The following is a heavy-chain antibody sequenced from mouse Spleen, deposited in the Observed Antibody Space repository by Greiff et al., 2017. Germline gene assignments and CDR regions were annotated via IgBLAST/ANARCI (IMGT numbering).Heavy chain of an antibody. CDR1: GYTFTSYW. Sequence: VKLQQPGAELVMPGASVKLSCKASGYTFTSYWMHWVKQRPGQGLEWIGEIDPSDSYTNYNQKFKGKATLTVDKSSSTAYMQLSSLTSEDSAVYYCARHGGLYAMDYWGQGTSVTVSS. J-gene: IGHJ4*01. D-gene: IGHD2-4*01. V-gene: IGHV1-69*01. CDR2: IDPSDSYT. CDR3: ARHGGLYAMDY.